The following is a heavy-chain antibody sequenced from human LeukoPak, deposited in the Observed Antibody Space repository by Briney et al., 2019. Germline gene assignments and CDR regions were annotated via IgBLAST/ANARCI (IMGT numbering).Heavy chain of an antibody. J-gene: IGHJ5*02. V-gene: IGHV5-51*01. D-gene: IGHD6-13*01. Sequence: GESLKISCKGSGYSFTSYWIAWVRQMPGKGLEWMGIIYPGDSDIRYNPSFQGQVTISVDKSISTAYLQWNSLKASDTAMYYCARRRDSSSWYEGWFDPWGQGTLVIVSS. CDR2: IYPGDSDI. CDR1: GYSFTSYW. CDR3: ARRRDSSSWYEGWFDP.